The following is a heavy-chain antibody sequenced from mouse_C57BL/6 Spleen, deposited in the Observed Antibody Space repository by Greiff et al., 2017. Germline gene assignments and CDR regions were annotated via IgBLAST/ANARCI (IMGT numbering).Heavy chain of an antibody. J-gene: IGHJ3*01. CDR3: ARNAFAY. CDR1: GYTFTSYW. V-gene: IGHV1-61*01. CDR2: IYPSDSET. Sequence: QVHVKQPGAELVRPGSSVKLSCKASGYTFTSYWMDWVKQRPGQGLEWIGNIYPSDSETHYNQKFKDKATLTVDKSSSTAYMQLSSLTSEDSAVYYCARNAFAYWGQGTLVTVSA. D-gene: IGHD6-5*01.